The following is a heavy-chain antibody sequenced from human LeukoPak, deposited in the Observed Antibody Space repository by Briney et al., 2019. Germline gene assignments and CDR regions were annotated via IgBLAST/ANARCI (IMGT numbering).Heavy chain of an antibody. J-gene: IGHJ4*02. V-gene: IGHV3-30*09. D-gene: IGHD6-13*01. CDR1: GFTFSSYA. Sequence: PGGSLRLSCAASGFTFSSYAMHWVRQAPGKGLEWVAVISYDGSNKYYADSVKGRFAISRDNSKNTLYLQMNSLRAEDTAVYYCARDRSEGIAAAGTIYWGQGTLVTVSS. CDR2: ISYDGSNK. CDR3: ARDRSEGIAAAGTIY.